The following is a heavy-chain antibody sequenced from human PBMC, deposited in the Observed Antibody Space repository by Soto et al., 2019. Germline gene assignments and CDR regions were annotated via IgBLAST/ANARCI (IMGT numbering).Heavy chain of an antibody. D-gene: IGHD3-3*01. CDR2: IYHSGST. V-gene: IGHV4-30-2*01. Sequence: TLSLTCSVSGCSISSGGYSWSWIRQPPGKGLEWIGYIYHSGSTYYNPSLKSRVTISVDRSNNQFSLKLSSVTAADTAVYYCAGGRGTIFGVVTAYYYYGMDVWGQGTTVTVSS. CDR1: GCSISSGGYS. CDR3: AGGRGTIFGVVTAYYYYGMDV. J-gene: IGHJ6*02.